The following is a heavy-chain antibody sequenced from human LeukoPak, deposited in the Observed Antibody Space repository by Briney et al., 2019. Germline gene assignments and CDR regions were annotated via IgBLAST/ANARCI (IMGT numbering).Heavy chain of an antibody. D-gene: IGHD6-13*01. V-gene: IGHV1-8*03. CDR2: MNPNSGKA. Sequence: ASVKVSCKASGYTFTNYDINWVRQATGQGLEWMGWMNPNSGKAGYAHKFQGRVTITRNPSITTAYMELSSLRSEDTAVYYCARFIGSWYGVDYWGHGTLVTVSS. CDR3: ARFIGSWYGVDY. J-gene: IGHJ4*01. CDR1: GYTFTNYD.